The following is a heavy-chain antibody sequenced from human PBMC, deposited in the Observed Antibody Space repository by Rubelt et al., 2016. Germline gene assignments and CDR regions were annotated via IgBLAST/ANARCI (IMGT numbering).Heavy chain of an antibody. Sequence: QVQLVQSGSELKKPGASVKVSCKASGYTFSSYAMSWVRQAPGQGLEWMGWINTKTGNPTYAQGLTGRFVFSLDTSVSTTYLQISSLKAEDTAVYYCARDKKWMGSTAYYFDYWGQGTLVTVSS. V-gene: IGHV7-4-1*02. J-gene: IGHJ4*02. D-gene: IGHD1-26*01. CDR2: INTKTGNP. CDR3: ARDKKWMGSTAYYFDY. CDR1: GYTFSSYA.